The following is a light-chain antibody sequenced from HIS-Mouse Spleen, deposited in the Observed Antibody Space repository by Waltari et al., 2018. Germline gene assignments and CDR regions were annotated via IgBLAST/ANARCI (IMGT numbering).Light chain of an antibody. V-gene: IGLV2-8*01. CDR2: EVS. CDR1: SSDVGGYNY. CDR3: SSYAGSNNSLYV. Sequence: LTQPPSASGSPGQSVTISCTGTSSDVGGYNYVSWYQQHPGKAPKLMIYEVSKRPSGVPDRFSGSKSGNTASLTVSGLQAEDEADYYCSSYAGSNNSLYVFGTGTKVTVL. J-gene: IGLJ1*01.